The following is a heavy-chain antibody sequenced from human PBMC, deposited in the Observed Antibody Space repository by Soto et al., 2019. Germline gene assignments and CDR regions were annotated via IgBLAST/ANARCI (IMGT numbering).Heavy chain of an antibody. J-gene: IGHJ4*02. V-gene: IGHV3-7*03. CDR2: IKRDGSEK. CDR3: ASLEWESTGYADY. D-gene: IGHD3-3*01. CDR1: GFTFGSNW. Sequence: ESGGGLVQPGGSLRLSCVASGFTFGSNWMSWVRQAPGKGLEWVANIKRDGSEKYYVDSVKGRFTISRDNAKNTLYLQMNSLRADDTAVYYCASLEWESTGYADYWGQGTLVTVSS.